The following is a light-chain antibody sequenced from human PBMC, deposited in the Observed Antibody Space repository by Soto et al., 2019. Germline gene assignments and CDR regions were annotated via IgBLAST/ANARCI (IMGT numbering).Light chain of an antibody. Sequence: EIVLTQSPGTLSLSPGERATLSCRAIQSVSSSYLAWYQQKPGQAPRLLIYGASSRATGIPDRFSGSGSGTDFTLTISRLEPEDFAVYYCQQYGGSPAWTFGQGTKVDIK. CDR2: GAS. J-gene: IGKJ1*01. V-gene: IGKV3-20*01. CDR3: QQYGGSPAWT. CDR1: QSVSSSY.